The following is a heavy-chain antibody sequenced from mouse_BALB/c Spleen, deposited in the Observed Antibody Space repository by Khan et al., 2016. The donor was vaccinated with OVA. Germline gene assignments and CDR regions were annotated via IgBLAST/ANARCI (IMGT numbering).Heavy chain of an antibody. CDR2: ISSGGSYT. Sequence: EVKLMESGGDLVKPGGSLKLSCAASGFTFSTYGMSWVRQTPDKRLEWVAAISSGGSYTYYPDSVKGRFTISRDNAKNTLYLQMSSLKSEDTARYYCTRLAYYYNSEGFAYWGQGTLVTVSA. J-gene: IGHJ3*01. CDR3: TRLAYYYNSEGFAY. V-gene: IGHV5-6*01. D-gene: IGHD1-1*01. CDR1: GFTFSTYG.